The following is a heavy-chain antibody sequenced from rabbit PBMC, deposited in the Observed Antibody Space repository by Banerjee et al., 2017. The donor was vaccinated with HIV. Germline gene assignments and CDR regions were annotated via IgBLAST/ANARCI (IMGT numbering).Heavy chain of an antibody. CDR2: IYNGDGTP. D-gene: IGHD6-1*01. CDR3: ARGYTYGADDGWAYYFNL. J-gene: IGHJ4*01. Sequence: QEQLVESGGGLVQPEGSLTLTCKASGFDFSYTAMCWVRQAPGKGPEWVACIYNGDGTPYYASWVNGRFTISRSTSLNTVTLQMTSLTDADTATYFCARGYTYGADDGWAYYFNLWGPGTLVTVS. V-gene: IGHV1S47*01. CDR1: GFDFSYTA.